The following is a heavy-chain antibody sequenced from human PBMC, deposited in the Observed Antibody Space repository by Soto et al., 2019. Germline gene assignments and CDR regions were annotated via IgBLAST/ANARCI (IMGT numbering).Heavy chain of an antibody. J-gene: IGHJ6*01. Sequence: GGSVNVSFKASGGTFSSYAISLVRQAPGQGLEWMGGIIPTFGTANYAQKFQGRVTITADESTSTAYMELSSLRSEDTAVYYCARRVVANYYYGMDVWGQGTTVTVSS. CDR1: GGTFSSYA. D-gene: IGHD2-15*01. CDR3: ARRVVANYYYGMDV. V-gene: IGHV1-69*13. CDR2: IIPTFGTA.